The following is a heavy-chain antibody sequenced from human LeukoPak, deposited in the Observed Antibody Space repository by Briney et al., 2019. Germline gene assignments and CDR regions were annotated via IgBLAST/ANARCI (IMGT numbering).Heavy chain of an antibody. CDR1: GFTFSIYW. V-gene: IGHV3-74*03. CDR3: ARGGYGGYDSNFDY. CDR2: LKSDGRST. J-gene: IGHJ4*02. D-gene: IGHD5-12*01. Sequence: GVTLRLSCAASGFTFSIYWMQWVPQGPGKGLLWVSRLKSDGRSTTYADSVKGRFTIPRDNAKNTLDLQMNSLRAEDTAVYYCARGGYGGYDSNFDYWGQGTLVTVSS.